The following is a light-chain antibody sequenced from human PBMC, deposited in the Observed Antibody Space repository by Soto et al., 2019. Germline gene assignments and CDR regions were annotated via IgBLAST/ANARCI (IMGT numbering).Light chain of an antibody. CDR3: QQLHSYPFT. CDR1: QGVSSS. Sequence: IQLSQSPPSPSASVGDRVTITCRASQGVSSSLAWYHQQPGKAPKLLIYAATTLQSGVPSRFSGSGSGTDFTLTINSLQPEDFATYYCQQLHSYPFTFGQGTRLEVK. CDR2: AAT. V-gene: IGKV1-9*01. J-gene: IGKJ5*01.